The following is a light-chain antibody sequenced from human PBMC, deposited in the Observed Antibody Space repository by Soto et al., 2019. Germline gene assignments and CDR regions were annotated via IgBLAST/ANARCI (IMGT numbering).Light chain of an antibody. CDR3: SSYTSSRTLV. CDR2: EVS. CDR1: NSDVGSSVY. Sequence: QSALTQPASVSGSPGQSISFSCAGSNSDVGSSVYVSWYQHHPGKAPELMIYEVSNRPSGVSDRFSGSKSGNTASLTISGLQAEDEADYHCSSYTSSRTLVFGTGTKVTVL. J-gene: IGLJ1*01. V-gene: IGLV2-14*01.